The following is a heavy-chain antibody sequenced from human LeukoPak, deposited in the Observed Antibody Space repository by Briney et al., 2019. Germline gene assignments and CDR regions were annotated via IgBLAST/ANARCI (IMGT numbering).Heavy chain of an antibody. CDR3: ARTCSGGSCYPFDY. D-gene: IGHD2-15*01. Sequence: ASVNVSCKVSGYTLTELSMHWVRQAPGKGLEWMGGFDPEDGETIYAQKFQGRVTMTEDTSTDTAYMELSSLRSEDTAVYYCARTCSGGSCYPFDYWGQGTLVTVSS. CDR2: FDPEDGET. V-gene: IGHV1-24*01. J-gene: IGHJ4*02. CDR1: GYTLTELS.